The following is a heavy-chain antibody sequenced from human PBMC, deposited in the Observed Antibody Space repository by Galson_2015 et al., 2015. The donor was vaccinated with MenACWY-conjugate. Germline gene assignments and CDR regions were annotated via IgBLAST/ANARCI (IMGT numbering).Heavy chain of an antibody. D-gene: IGHD2-21*02. Sequence: SLRLSCAASGFNLNSFSINWVRQAPGKGLEWVSYIRSSDSAVYYGESVQGRFTISTDSGKSSVSLQMSSLRDEDTAMYYCARDRDWAFDMWGQGTMVTVSS. CDR3: ARDRDWAFDM. J-gene: IGHJ3*02. V-gene: IGHV3-48*02. CDR1: GFNLNSFS. CDR2: IRSSDSAV.